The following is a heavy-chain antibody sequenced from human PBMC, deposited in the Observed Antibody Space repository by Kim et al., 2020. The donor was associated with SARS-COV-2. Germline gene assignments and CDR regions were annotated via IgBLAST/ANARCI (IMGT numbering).Heavy chain of an antibody. CDR2: ISNDGSNK. Sequence: GGSLRLSCAASGFTFSSYGMHWVRQAPGKGLEWVAVISNDGSNKYYADSVKGRFTISRDNSKNTLYLQMNSLRAEDTAVYYCARNFVDCTNGVCHTNNWFDAWGQGTLVTVSS. V-gene: IGHV3-30*03. CDR1: GFTFSSYG. CDR3: ARNFVDCTNGVCHTNNWFDA. D-gene: IGHD2-8*01. J-gene: IGHJ5*02.